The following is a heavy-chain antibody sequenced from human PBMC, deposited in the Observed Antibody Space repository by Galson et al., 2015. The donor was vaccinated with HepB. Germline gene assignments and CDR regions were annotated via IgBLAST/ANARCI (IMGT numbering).Heavy chain of an antibody. Sequence: ETLSLTCAVYGGSFSGYYWSWIRQPPGKGLEWIGEINHSGSTNYNPSLKSRVTISVDTSKNQFSLKLSSVTAADTAVYYCARVSGYSYGYYRSYYYYMDVWGLGALVTVSS. J-gene: IGHJ6*03. V-gene: IGHV4-34*01. D-gene: IGHD5-18*01. CDR3: ARVSGYSYGYYRSYYYYMDV. CDR2: INHSGST. CDR1: GGSFSGYY.